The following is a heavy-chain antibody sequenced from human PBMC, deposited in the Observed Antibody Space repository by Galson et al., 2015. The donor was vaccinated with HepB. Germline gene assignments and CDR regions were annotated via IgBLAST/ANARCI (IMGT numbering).Heavy chain of an antibody. Sequence: SLRLSCAASGFTFSSYAMSWVRQAPGKGLEWISAISGSGGSTYYADSVKGRFTISRDNSKNTLYLQMNSLRAEDTAVYYCARLIAARPWFFQHWGQGTLVTVSS. CDR3: ARLIAARPWFFQH. D-gene: IGHD6-6*01. CDR2: ISGSGGST. CDR1: GFTFSSYA. V-gene: IGHV3-23*01. J-gene: IGHJ1*01.